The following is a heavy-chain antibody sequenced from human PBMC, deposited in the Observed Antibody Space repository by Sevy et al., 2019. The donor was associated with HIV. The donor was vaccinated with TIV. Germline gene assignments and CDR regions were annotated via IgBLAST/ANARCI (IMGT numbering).Heavy chain of an antibody. J-gene: IGHJ3*02. CDR1: GFTFSTYN. CDR3: TRDRDMITFGVAEAFDI. CDR2: ISGSSNYI. D-gene: IGHD3-16*01. Sequence: GGSLRLSCAASGFTFSTYNINWVRQAPGKGLEWVSSISGSSNYIYYSDSVKGRFTISRDNAKNSQYLQMNSLRAEDTAVYYCTRDRDMITFGVAEAFDIWGQGTMVTVSS. V-gene: IGHV3-21*01.